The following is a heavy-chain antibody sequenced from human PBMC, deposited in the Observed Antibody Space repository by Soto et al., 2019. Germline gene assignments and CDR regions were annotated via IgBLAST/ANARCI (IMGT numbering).Heavy chain of an antibody. CDR2: IKEDGSEI. J-gene: IGHJ4*02. D-gene: IGHD1-1*01. Sequence: GGSLRLSCAASGFTFRSYWMSWVRQAPGKGLEWVANIKEDGSEIDHVDSVKGRFTISRDNAKNSLYPQMNSLRAEDTAVYYCARDVSGGNFDYWGQGTLVTVSS. V-gene: IGHV3-7*01. CDR1: GFTFRSYW. CDR3: ARDVSGGNFDY.